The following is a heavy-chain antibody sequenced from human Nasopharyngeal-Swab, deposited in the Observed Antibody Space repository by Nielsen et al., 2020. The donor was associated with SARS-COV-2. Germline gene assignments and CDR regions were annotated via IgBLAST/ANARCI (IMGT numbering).Heavy chain of an antibody. CDR1: GFRDYS. D-gene: IGHD2-15*01. CDR2: ISSSSSDI. V-gene: IGHV3-21*01. Sequence: GESLKIPCVDSGFRDYSMNWVRQAPGKGLEWVSSISSSSSDIYYADSVKGRFTISRDNAKNSLYLQMNNLRAEDTAVYYCARGYCSSGSCYAKHYGMDVWGQGTTVTVSS. CDR3: ARGYCSSGSCYAKHYGMDV. J-gene: IGHJ6*02.